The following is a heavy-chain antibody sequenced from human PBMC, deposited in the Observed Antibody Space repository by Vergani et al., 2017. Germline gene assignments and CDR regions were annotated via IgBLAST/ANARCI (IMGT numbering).Heavy chain of an antibody. CDR3: ARHSSSLSTRYYYYYMDV. V-gene: IGHV4-39*01. CDR1: GGSISSSSYY. CDR2: IYYSGST. Sequence: QVRLQESVPGLVKPSETLSLTCTVSGGSISSSSYYWGWIRQPPGKGLEWIGSIYYSGSTYYNPSLKSRVTISVDTSKNQFSLKLSSVTAADTAVYYCARHSSSLSTRYYYYYMDVWGKGTTVTVSS. D-gene: IGHD6-6*01. J-gene: IGHJ6*03.